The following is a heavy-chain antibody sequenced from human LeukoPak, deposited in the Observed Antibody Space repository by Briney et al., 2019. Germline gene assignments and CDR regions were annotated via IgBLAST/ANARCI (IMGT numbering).Heavy chain of an antibody. J-gene: IGHJ4*02. D-gene: IGHD6-6*01. CDR3: ARGGASSLPLDF. CDR1: GASISTYY. V-gene: IGHV4-59*01. Sequence: PSETLSLTCTVSGASISTYYWSWIRQPPGKGLEWIGWIGNIYDSESTNYNPSLRSRVTISVDTSKNQFSLKLSSVIAADTAVYYCARGGASSLPLDFWGQGTLVTVSS. CDR2: IYDSEST.